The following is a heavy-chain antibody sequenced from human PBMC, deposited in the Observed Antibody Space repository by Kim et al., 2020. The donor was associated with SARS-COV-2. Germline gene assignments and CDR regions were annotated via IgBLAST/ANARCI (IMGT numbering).Heavy chain of an antibody. Sequence: GGSLRLSCAASGFTFSSYGMHWVRQAPGKGLEWVAVIWYDGSNKYYADSVKGRFTISRDNSKNTLYLQMNSLRAEDTAVYYCAKAPGPLPAAIGAAASDANYGMDVWGQGSTITVSS. V-gene: IGHV3-33*06. CDR3: AKAPGPLPAAIGAAASDANYGMDV. J-gene: IGHJ6*02. CDR2: IWYDGSNK. CDR1: GFTFSSYG. D-gene: IGHD2-2*02.